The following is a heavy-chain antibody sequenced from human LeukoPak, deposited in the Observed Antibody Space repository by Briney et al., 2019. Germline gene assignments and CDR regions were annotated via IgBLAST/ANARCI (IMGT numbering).Heavy chain of an antibody. J-gene: IGHJ6*02. CDR1: GFTFSSYS. D-gene: IGHD2-2*01. CDR3: ARAAYCSSTSCQDYYYYGMDV. CDR2: ISSSSSSYI. Sequence: PGGSLRLSCAASGFTFSSYSMNWVRQAPGKGLEWVSSISSSSSSYIYYADSVKGRFTISRDNAKNSLYLQMNSLRAEDTAVYYCARAAYCSSTSCQDYYYYGMDVWGQGTTVTVSS. V-gene: IGHV3-21*01.